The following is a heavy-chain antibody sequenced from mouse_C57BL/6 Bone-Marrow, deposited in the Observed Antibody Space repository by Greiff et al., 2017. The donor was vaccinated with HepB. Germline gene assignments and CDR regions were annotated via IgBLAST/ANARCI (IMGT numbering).Heavy chain of an antibody. Sequence: QVQLQQPGAELVRPGSSVKLSCKASGYTFTSYWMHWVKQRPIQGLDWIGNIDPSDSETHYNQKFKDKATLTVDKSSTTTYMQLSSLTSKDSAVYYCAFDSNAYWGKGTLVTVSA. J-gene: IGHJ3*01. V-gene: IGHV1-52*01. CDR1: GYTFTSYW. CDR3: AFDSNAY. CDR2: IDPSDSET.